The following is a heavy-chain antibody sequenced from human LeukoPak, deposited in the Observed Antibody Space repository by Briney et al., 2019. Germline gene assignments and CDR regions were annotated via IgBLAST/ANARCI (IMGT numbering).Heavy chain of an antibody. CDR3: ASSLWFGELPVL. D-gene: IGHD3-10*01. CDR2: IDPSGGST. V-gene: IGHV1-46*01. J-gene: IGHJ4*02. CDR1: GYTFTGYY. Sequence: GASVKVSCKASGYTFTGYYMHWVRQAPGQGLEWMGIIDPSGGSTTYAQKFQGRVTMTRDMSTSTVCMELSSLRSEDTAVHYCASSLWFGELPVLWGQGTLVTVSS.